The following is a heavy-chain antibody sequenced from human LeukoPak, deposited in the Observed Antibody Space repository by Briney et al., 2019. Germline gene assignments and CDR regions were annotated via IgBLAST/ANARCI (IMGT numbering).Heavy chain of an antibody. Sequence: GGSLRLSCAASGFTFSSYDMRWVRQAPGRGLEWVSAIGIAGDTYYPASVKGRVTISRENAKNTMYLQMNSLKDGDTAVYYCIRGGIQVSGIDAFDIWGKGTMVTVSS. CDR1: GFTFSSYD. CDR3: IRGGIQVSGIDAFDI. J-gene: IGHJ3*02. D-gene: IGHD5/OR15-5a*01. V-gene: IGHV3-13*01. CDR2: IGIAGDT.